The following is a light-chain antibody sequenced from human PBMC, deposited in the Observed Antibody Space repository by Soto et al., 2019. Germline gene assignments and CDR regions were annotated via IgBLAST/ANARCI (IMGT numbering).Light chain of an antibody. Sequence: DIQMTQSPSALSASVGDRVTITCRASQGISNYLAWFQQMPGTVPKRLIYAASSLQSGVPSRFSGSGYGTEFTLTISSLQPEDFGTYYCLQHNSYPLTFGQWTKVEIK. CDR3: LQHNSYPLT. CDR1: QGISNY. V-gene: IGKV1-17*03. J-gene: IGKJ1*01. CDR2: AAS.